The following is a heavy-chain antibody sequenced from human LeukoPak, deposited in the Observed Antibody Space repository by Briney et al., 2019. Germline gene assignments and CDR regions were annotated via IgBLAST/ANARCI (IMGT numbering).Heavy chain of an antibody. D-gene: IGHD5-18*01. Sequence: GGSLRLSCAASGFTFSSYEMNWVRQAPGKGLGWVSFISTRGSTKYYADSVKGRFAISRDNAKNSLYLQMNSLRAEDTAVYYCAKDGYSYWYMDVWGKGTTVTISS. CDR3: AKDGYSYWYMDV. CDR2: ISTRGSTK. V-gene: IGHV3-48*03. CDR1: GFTFSSYE. J-gene: IGHJ6*03.